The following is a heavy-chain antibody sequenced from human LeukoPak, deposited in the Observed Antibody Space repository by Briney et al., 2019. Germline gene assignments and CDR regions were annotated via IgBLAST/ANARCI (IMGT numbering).Heavy chain of an antibody. CDR1: GFPFSDYY. CDR2: ISSASTTI. D-gene: IGHD5-12*01. CDR3: AGSYSGYDWSDS. Sequence: PGGSLRLSCVVSGFPFSDYYMNWIRQAPGKGLEWIVYISSASTTIQYAGSVKGRFTISRDNDQNSMFLQMNTLRAEDTAVYYCAGSYSGYDWSDSWGQGTLVTVSS. J-gene: IGHJ4*02. V-gene: IGHV3-11*01.